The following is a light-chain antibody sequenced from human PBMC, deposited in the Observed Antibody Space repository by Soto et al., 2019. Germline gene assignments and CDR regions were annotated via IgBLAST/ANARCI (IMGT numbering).Light chain of an antibody. CDR3: CSYEGNYTFV. V-gene: IGLV2-11*01. Sequence: QSALTQPRSVSGSPGPSVTISCTGTSSDVGGYNYVSWYQQHPGKAPKLMIYDVVKRPSGGPDRFSGSKAGNTASLTISGLQAEDEADYYCCSYEGNYTFVYCGGTKLTVL. CDR1: SSDVGGYNY. CDR2: DVV. J-gene: IGLJ3*02.